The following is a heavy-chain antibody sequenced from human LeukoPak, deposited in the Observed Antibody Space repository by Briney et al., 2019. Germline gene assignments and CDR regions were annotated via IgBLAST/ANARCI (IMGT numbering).Heavy chain of an antibody. CDR1: GYTFTVYY. CDR2: NNPNSGGT. J-gene: IGHJ6*03. CDR3: ASMAFSDPRYYDFWSGQRDYYYYYMDV. V-gene: IGHV1-2*02. Sequence: ASVKVSCKASGYTFTVYYMHWVRQAPGQGLEWMGWNNPNSGGTNYAQKFQGRVTLTRDTSISSAYMELSRLRSDDTAVYYCASMAFSDPRYYDFWSGQRDYYYYYMDVWGKGTTVTVSS. D-gene: IGHD3-3*01.